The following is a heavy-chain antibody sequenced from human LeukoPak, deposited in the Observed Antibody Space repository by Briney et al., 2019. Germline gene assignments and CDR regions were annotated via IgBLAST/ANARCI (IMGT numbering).Heavy chain of an antibody. CDR3: PRESGAFSPFGF. CDR2: VHLSGAS. Sequence: SETLSLTCAVSGGSILTTNWWGWVRQPPGKGLEWIGEVHLSGASNYNPSLKSRVNMSIDKSKNQLSLELTSVTAADTAIYYCPRESGAFSPFGFWGQGTLVTVSS. D-gene: IGHD1-26*01. J-gene: IGHJ4*02. V-gene: IGHV4-4*02. CDR1: GGSILTTNW.